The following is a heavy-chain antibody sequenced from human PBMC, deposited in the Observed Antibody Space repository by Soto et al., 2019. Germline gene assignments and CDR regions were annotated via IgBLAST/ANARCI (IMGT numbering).Heavy chain of an antibody. Sequence: SVKVSCKASGGTFSGYAISWVRQAPGQGLEWMGGIIPIFGTANYAQKFQGRVTITADESTSTAYMELSSLRSEDTAVYYCASLTKKTRYNWNYDYYGMDVWGQGTTVTVSS. J-gene: IGHJ6*02. CDR3: ASLTKKTRYNWNYDYYGMDV. D-gene: IGHD1-20*01. V-gene: IGHV1-69*13. CDR1: GGTFSGYA. CDR2: IIPIFGTA.